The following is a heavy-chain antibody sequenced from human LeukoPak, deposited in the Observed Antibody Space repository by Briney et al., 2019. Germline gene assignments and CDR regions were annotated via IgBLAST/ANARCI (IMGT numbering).Heavy chain of an antibody. CDR3: ASYADSHSVDY. D-gene: IGHD4-17*01. Sequence: SETLSLTCTVSGDSISSGDHYWGWIRQPPRKGPEWIGYIYYSGRTYYNPSLKSRVSISIDTPEDQFSLKLSSVTVADTAVYYCASYADSHSVDYWGQGTLVTVSS. V-gene: IGHV4-30-4*01. CDR1: GDSISSGDHY. CDR2: IYYSGRT. J-gene: IGHJ4*02.